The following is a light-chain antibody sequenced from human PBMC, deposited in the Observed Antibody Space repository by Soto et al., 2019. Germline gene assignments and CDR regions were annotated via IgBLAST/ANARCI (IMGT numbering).Light chain of an antibody. J-gene: IGLJ2*01. CDR2: DVS. V-gene: IGLV2-11*01. CDR1: SSDVGGYNH. CDR3: CSYAGTYSMV. Sequence: QSALTQPRSVSGSPGQSVTISCTGTSSDVGGYNHVSWYQQHPGKAPKALIFDVSKRSSGVTDRFSGSKSGNTASLTISGLQAEDEADYYCCSYAGTYSMVFGGRTKLTVL.